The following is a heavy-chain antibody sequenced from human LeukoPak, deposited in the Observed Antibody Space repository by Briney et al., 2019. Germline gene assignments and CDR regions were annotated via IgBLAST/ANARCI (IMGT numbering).Heavy chain of an antibody. J-gene: IGHJ4*02. D-gene: IGHD1-1*01. CDR3: ARGPTRYGKLDS. CDR2: VTSDGSGT. CDR1: GFTFSSFW. V-gene: IGHV3-74*01. Sequence: PGGSLRLSCAASGFTFSSFWMHWVRQAPGKGLVWVSRVTSDGSGTAYADSVKGRFTISRDNAKNTLYLQMNSLKAEDTAVYYCARGPTRYGKLDSWGQGTLVTVSS.